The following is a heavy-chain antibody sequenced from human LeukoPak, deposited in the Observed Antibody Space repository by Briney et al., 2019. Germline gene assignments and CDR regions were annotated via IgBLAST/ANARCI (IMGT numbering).Heavy chain of an antibody. D-gene: IGHD1-26*01. J-gene: IGHJ4*02. CDR1: GFTFSSYS. CDR2: ISSSSSYI. V-gene: IGHV3-21*01. CDR3: ERDSRELDFDY. Sequence: GGSLRLSCAASGFTFSSYSMNWVRQAPGKGLVWVSSISSSSSYIYYADSVKGRFTISRDNAKNSLYLQMNSLRAEDTAVYYCERDSRELDFDYWGQGPLVTVSS.